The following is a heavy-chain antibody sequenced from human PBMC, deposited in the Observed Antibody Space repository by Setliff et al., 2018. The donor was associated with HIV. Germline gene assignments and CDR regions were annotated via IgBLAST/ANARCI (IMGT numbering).Heavy chain of an antibody. Sequence: SETLSLTCTVSGGSSSSGGYYWSWFRQYPEKGLEWIGWIHYSGRTNFNSSLRSRATISFDTSKNQFSLNLTSVTAADTAVYYCARAPFRGGSFGWFDPWGQGTLVTSPQ. D-gene: IGHD2-15*01. J-gene: IGHJ5*02. CDR1: GGSSSSGGYY. CDR3: ARAPFRGGSFGWFDP. V-gene: IGHV4-31*03. CDR2: IHYSGRT.